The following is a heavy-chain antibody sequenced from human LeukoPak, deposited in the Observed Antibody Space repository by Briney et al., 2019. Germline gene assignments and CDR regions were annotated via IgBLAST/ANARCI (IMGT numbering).Heavy chain of an antibody. CDR3: ARVSRRLHPFDY. CDR1: GYSFNSQG. D-gene: IGHD5-24*01. Sequence: RASVKVSCKASGYSFNSQGMNWVRQAPGQGLEWMGWINPNSGGTNYAQKFQGRVTMTRDTSISTAYMELSRLRSDDTAVYYCARVSRRLHPFDYWGQGTLVTVSS. CDR2: INPNSGGT. J-gene: IGHJ4*02. V-gene: IGHV1-2*02.